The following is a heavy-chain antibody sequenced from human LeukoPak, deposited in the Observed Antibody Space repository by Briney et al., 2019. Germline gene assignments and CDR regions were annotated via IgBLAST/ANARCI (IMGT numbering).Heavy chain of an antibody. CDR1: GYSFTSYW. Sequence: GESLKISCKGSGYSFTSYWIGWVRQMPGKGLEWMGIIYPGDSDTRYSPSYQGQVTISADKSISTAYLQWSSLKASDTAMYYCARRSRSGYMIEYNWFDPWGQGTLVTVSS. CDR3: ARRSRSGYMIEYNWFDP. J-gene: IGHJ5*02. CDR2: IYPGDSDT. V-gene: IGHV5-51*01. D-gene: IGHD3-3*01.